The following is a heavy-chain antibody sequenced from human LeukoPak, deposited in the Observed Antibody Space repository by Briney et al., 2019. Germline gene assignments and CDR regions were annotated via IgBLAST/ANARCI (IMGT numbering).Heavy chain of an antibody. V-gene: IGHV7-4-1*02. D-gene: IGHD2-15*01. Sequence: EASVKVSCKASGYTFTSYAMNWVRQAPGQGLEWMGWINTNTGNPTYAQGFTGRFVFSLDTSVSTAYLQISSPKAEDTAVYYCARDGPDCSGGSCYSTAWFDPWGQGTLVTVSS. CDR3: ARDGPDCSGGSCYSTAWFDP. CDR2: INTNTGNP. J-gene: IGHJ5*02. CDR1: GYTFTSYA.